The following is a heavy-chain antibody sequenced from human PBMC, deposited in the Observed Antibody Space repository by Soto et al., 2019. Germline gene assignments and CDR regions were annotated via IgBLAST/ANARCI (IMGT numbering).Heavy chain of an antibody. CDR1: GFTFSSCV. CDR2: ITGSGTGA. D-gene: IGHD6-13*01. V-gene: IGHV3-23*01. J-gene: IGHJ4*02. CDR3: AKGLINGRWYAED. Sequence: EVHLLESGGGLVHPGESLRLSCGASGFTFSSCVMTWVRQAPGKGLEWVSCITGSGTGAYYADPMKGRFTISRDNSKNMLYLQMNNRRAEDTGVYYCAKGLINGRWYAEDWGQGTLVTVSS.